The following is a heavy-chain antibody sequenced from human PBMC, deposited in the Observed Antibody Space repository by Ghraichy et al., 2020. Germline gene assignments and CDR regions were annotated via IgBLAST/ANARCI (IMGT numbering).Heavy chain of an antibody. Sequence: GSLRLSCTVSGGSFNSDNFYWAWIRQPPGKGREWIGNIYASGTTYHNPTLKSRVTMSVATSKNQFSLRLSSVKAADTAVYYGARLCMFRENLITGDFDYWGQGRLVTVSP. CDR3: ARLCMFRENLITGDFDY. D-gene: IGHD3-10*01. J-gene: IGHJ4*02. CDR2: IYASGTT. CDR1: GGSFNSDNFY. V-gene: IGHV4-39*01.